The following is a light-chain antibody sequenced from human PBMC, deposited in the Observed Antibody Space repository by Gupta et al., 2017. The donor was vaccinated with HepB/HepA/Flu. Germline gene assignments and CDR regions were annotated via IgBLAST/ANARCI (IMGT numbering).Light chain of an antibody. Sequence: DIVMTQSLDSLAVSLGERATLNRKTSQRVLYSSNNKNYLPWYQQKPGQPPKLLIYWASTRDSGVPDRFSGGGSGTDFTLTISSLQAEDVAVYYCQQYYSAPLTFGQGTRLEI. CDR1: QRVLYSSNNKNY. CDR3: QQYYSAPLT. V-gene: IGKV4-1*01. J-gene: IGKJ5*01. CDR2: WAS.